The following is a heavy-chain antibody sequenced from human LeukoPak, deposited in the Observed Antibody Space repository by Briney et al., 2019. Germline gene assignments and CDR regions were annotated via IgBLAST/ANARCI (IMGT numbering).Heavy chain of an antibody. CDR2: IYYSGST. Sequence: PSETLSLTCTVSGGSISSGGYYWSWIRQHPGKGLEWIGYIYYSGSTYYNPSLKGRVTISVDTSKNQFSLKLSSVTAADTAVYYCAREWDYGGNSAAFDIWGQGTMVTVSS. V-gene: IGHV4-31*03. D-gene: IGHD4-23*01. J-gene: IGHJ3*02. CDR1: GGSISSGGYY. CDR3: AREWDYGGNSAAFDI.